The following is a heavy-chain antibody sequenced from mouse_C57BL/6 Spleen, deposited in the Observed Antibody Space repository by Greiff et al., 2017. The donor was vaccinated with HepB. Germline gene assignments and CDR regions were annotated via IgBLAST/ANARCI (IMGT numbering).Heavy chain of an antibody. CDR2: IWTGGGT. D-gene: IGHD1-1*01. J-gene: IGHJ3*01. Sequence: VQLQESGPGLVAPSQSLSITCTVSGFSLTSYAISWVRQPPGKGLEWLGVIWTGGGTNYNSALKSRLSISKDNSKSQVFLKMNSLQTDDTARYYCATEIGFITTVVARFAYWGQGTLVTVSA. V-gene: IGHV2-9-1*01. CDR1: GFSLTSYA. CDR3: ATEIGFITTVVARFAY.